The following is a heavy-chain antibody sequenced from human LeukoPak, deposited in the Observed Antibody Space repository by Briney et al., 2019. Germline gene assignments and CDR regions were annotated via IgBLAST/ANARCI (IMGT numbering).Heavy chain of an antibody. V-gene: IGHV3-30*02. D-gene: IGHD3-22*01. CDR1: GFTFSSYG. J-gene: IGHJ4*02. Sequence: GGSLRLSYAASGFTFSSYGMHWVRQAPGKGLEWVAFIRYDGSSKYYADSVKGRFTISRDNSKNTLYLQMNSLRAEDTAVYYCAKATNDPSGYHIDYWGQGTLVTVSS. CDR2: IRYDGSSK. CDR3: AKATNDPSGYHIDY.